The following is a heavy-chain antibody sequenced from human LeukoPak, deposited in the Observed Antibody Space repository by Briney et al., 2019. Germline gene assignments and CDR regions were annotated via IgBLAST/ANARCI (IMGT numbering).Heavy chain of an antibody. CDR3: AKGAIAVAGDFDY. CDR2: ISYDGSNK. CDR1: GFTFSSYG. D-gene: IGHD6-19*01. J-gene: IGHJ4*02. V-gene: IGHV3-30*18. Sequence: GGSLRLSCAASGFTFSSYGMHWVRQAPGKGLEWVAVISYDGSNKYYADSVKGRFTISRDNSKNTLYLQMNSLRAEDTAVYYCAKGAIAVAGDFDYWGQGTLVTVSS.